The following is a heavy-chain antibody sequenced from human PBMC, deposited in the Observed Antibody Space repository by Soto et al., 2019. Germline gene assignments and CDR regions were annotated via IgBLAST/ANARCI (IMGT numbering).Heavy chain of an antibody. J-gene: IGHJ3*02. CDR1: GFTFSRYW. Sequence: GGSLRLSCAASGFTFSRYWMSWVRQAPGKGLEWVANIKQDGSEKYYVDSVKGRFTISRDNAKNSLYLQMNSLRAEDTAVYYCARTGYSSGWYVGAQILAFDIWGQGTMVTVSS. V-gene: IGHV3-7*01. CDR3: ARTGYSSGWYVGAQILAFDI. CDR2: IKQDGSEK. D-gene: IGHD6-19*01.